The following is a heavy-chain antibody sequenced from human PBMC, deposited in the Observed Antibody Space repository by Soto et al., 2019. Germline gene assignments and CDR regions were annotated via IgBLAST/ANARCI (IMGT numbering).Heavy chain of an antibody. J-gene: IGHJ5*02. CDR2: ISYGGSNK. V-gene: IGHV3-30-3*01. D-gene: IGHD3-16*01. CDR3: TSDYDYTSS. Sequence: QAGGSLRLSCAASGFTFSSYAMHWVRQAPGQGLEWVAVISYGGSNKYYADFVEGRFTISRDNSKNMLYLQMNSLRPEGTAVYYCTSDYDYTSSWGQGTLVTVSS. CDR1: GFTFSSYA.